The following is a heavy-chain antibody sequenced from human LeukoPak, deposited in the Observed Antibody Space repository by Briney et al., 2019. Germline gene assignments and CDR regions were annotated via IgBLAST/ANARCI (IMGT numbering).Heavy chain of an antibody. V-gene: IGHV3-73*01. CDR3: AKEYRWHAFDI. CDR1: GFSFSDVA. J-gene: IGHJ3*02. D-gene: IGHD2/OR15-2a*01. Sequence: GGSLRLSCAAAGFSFSDVAVHWVRQASGKGLEWVGRIRSKANNYATTYAVSVKGRFTISRDDSKNTLYLQMNSLRAEDTAVYYCAKEYRWHAFDIWGQGTMVTVSS. CDR2: IRSKANNYAT.